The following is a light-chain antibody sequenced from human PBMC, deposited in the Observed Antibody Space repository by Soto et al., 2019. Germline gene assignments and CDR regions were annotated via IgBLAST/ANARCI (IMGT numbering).Light chain of an antibody. Sequence: QSVLTQPPSVSGAPGQRVTISCTASSSNIGAGYDVHWYQQLPGTVPKLLIYGNSNRPSGVPDRFFGSKSGTSASLAITGLQAEDEADYYCQSYDSSLSGWVFGGGTKLTVL. CDR1: SSNIGAGYD. V-gene: IGLV1-40*01. CDR2: GNS. CDR3: QSYDSSLSGWV. J-gene: IGLJ3*02.